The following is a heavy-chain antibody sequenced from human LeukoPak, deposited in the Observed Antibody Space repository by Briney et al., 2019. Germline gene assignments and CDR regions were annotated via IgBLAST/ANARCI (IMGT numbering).Heavy chain of an antibody. V-gene: IGHV3-23*01. D-gene: IGHD1-14*01. Sequence: GGSLRLSCTASGFTFISYAMSWVRQAPGKGLEWVSSIGESGDTSYYADSVKGLFTFSRDNSKNTLYLQMSSLRAEDTAVYYCAQLLDDNPIRWYFGLWGRGTLVTVSS. CDR3: AQLLDDNPIRWYFGL. CDR1: GFTFISYA. CDR2: IGESGDTS. J-gene: IGHJ2*01.